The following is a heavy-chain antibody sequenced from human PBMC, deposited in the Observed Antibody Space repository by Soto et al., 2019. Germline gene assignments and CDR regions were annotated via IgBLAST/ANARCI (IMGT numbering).Heavy chain of an antibody. CDR3: ARGMGSNYGRNHFYSDMDV. V-gene: IGHV3-30-3*01. CDR2: ISYDGTNK. D-gene: IGHD3-10*01. CDR1: GFTCNTYG. J-gene: IGHJ6*02. Sequence: QVQLVESGGGVVQPGRSLRLSCAPSGFTCNTYGIHWVRQAPGTGLEWVAVISYDGTNKYYADFVESRFTISRDNSKNTVYLQMNSLRAEDTAVYHCARGMGSNYGRNHFYSDMDVWGQGTTVTVSS.